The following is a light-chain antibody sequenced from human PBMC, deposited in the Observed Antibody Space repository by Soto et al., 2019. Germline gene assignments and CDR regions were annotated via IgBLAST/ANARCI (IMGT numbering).Light chain of an antibody. CDR1: QSINRNY. CDR2: GAS. Sequence: ETVLTQSPGTLSLSPGERATLSCRASQSINRNYVAWYQQKPGQAPRLLINGASSRATGIPDRFSGSGSGTDFTLTINRLEPEDFAVYYCQQYDNSPGTFGQGTKVEI. V-gene: IGKV3-20*01. CDR3: QQYDNSPGT. J-gene: IGKJ1*01.